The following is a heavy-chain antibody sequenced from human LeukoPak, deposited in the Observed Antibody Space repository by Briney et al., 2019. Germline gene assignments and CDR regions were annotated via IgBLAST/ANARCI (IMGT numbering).Heavy chain of an antibody. Sequence: PGGSLRLSCPTSGFTFDDYAMHWVRQARGKGLEWVSGISWNSGSIGYADSVKGRFTISRDNAKNSLYLQMNSLRAEDTAVYYCAKDRPYSSSWYTVRAIPDYWGQGTLVTVSS. V-gene: IGHV3-9*01. CDR1: GFTFDDYA. CDR2: ISWNSGSI. D-gene: IGHD6-13*01. J-gene: IGHJ4*02. CDR3: AKDRPYSSSWYTVRAIPDY.